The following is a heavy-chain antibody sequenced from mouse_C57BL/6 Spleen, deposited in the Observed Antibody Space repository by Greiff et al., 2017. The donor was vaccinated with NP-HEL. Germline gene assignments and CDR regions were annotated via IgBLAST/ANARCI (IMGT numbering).Heavy chain of an antibody. Sequence: VQLQQPGAELVMPGASVKLSCKASGYTFTSYWMHWVKQRPGQGLEWIGEFDPSDSYTKYNQKFKGKSTLTVDKSSSTAYMQLSSRTSEDSAVYYCARRDYGSSYFDYWGQGTTLTVSS. CDR2: FDPSDSYT. D-gene: IGHD1-1*01. CDR1: GYTFTSYW. J-gene: IGHJ2*01. V-gene: IGHV1-69*01. CDR3: ARRDYGSSYFDY.